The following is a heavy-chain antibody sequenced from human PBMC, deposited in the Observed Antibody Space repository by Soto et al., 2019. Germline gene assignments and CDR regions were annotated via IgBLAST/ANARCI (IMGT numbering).Heavy chain of an antibody. J-gene: IGHJ4*02. D-gene: IGHD1-26*01. CDR3: ARESYYFDY. Sequence: SETLSLTSTVSGGSISSYVWNWIRQPPGKGLEWIGYIYYSGSTNYNPSLKSRVTISVDTSKNQFSLKLSSVTAADTAVYYCARESYYFDYWGQGTLVTVSS. V-gene: IGHV4-59*12. CDR2: IYYSGST. CDR1: GGSISSYV.